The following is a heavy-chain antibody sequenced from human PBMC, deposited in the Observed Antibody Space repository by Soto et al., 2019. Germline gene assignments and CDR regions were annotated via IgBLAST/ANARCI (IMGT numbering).Heavy chain of an antibody. CDR2: IHYSGST. Sequence: SETLSLTCPVAGGNLISNVYYWGWISQPPGKGLEWIGNIHYSGSTYYDSSLKSRVTISVDTSKNQFSLKLSSVTAADTAVYYCASQHYYDSSGYYVVYWGQGTLVTVS. V-gene: IGHV4-39*01. D-gene: IGHD3-22*01. CDR1: GGNLISNVYY. CDR3: ASQHYYDSSGYYVVY. J-gene: IGHJ4*02.